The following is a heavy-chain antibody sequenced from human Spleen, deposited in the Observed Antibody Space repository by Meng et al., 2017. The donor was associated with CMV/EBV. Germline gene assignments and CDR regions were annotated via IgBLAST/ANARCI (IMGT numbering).Heavy chain of an antibody. J-gene: IGHJ4*02. CDR1: GFTFSDYY. D-gene: IGHD6-19*01. Sequence: CAASGFTFSDYYMTWIRQAPGKGLEWVSFITSRGPTRHYADSVQGRFTISRDNAKNSLFLQMNSLRAEDTAVYYCARGARAVDYFDYWGQGTLVTVSS. CDR3: ARGARAVDYFDY. CDR2: ITSRGPTR. V-gene: IGHV3-11*01.